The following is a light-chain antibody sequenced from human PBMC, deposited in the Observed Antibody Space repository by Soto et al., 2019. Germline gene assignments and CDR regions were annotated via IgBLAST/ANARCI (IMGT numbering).Light chain of an antibody. CDR2: GTS. J-gene: IGKJ5*01. CDR1: QAINTY. V-gene: IGKV1-39*01. CDR3: QQSYSTLLIT. Sequence: DIQMTQSPSVLSASVGDRVTISCRASQAINTYLNWYQQKPGKAPKLLIYGTSDLQHWFQSRISGGGSGTDFTLTITSLQPEDFATYYCQQSYSTLLITFGQGTRLEV.